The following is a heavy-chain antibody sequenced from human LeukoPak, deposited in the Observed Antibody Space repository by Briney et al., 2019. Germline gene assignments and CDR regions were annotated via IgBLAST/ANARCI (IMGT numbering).Heavy chain of an antibody. V-gene: IGHV4-39*07. D-gene: IGHD2-15*01. Sequence: SETLSLTCKVSGGSISSGGYYWSWIRQPPGKGLEWIGSIYYSGSTYYNPSLKSRVTISVDTSKNQFSLKLSSVTAADTAVYYCARDFFPRGWFSSRDGRPSYWGQGTLVTVSS. CDR3: ARDFFPRGWFSSRDGRPSY. J-gene: IGHJ4*02. CDR1: GGSISSGGYY. CDR2: IYYSGST.